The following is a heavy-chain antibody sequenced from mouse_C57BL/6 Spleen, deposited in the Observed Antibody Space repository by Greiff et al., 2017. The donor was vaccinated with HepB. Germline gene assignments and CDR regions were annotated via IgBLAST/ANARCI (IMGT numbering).Heavy chain of an antibody. CDR2: IRSKSSNYAT. CDR1: GFTFNTYA. D-gene: IGHD1-1*01. J-gene: IGHJ1*03. Sequence: EVQLQQSGGGLVQPKGSLKLSCAASGFTFNTYAMHWVRQAPGKGLEWVARIRSKSSNYATYYADSVKDRFTISRDDSQSRLYLQMNNLKTEDTAMYYCVRDTTVVRYFDVWGTGTTVTVSS. V-gene: IGHV10-3*01. CDR3: VRDTTVVRYFDV.